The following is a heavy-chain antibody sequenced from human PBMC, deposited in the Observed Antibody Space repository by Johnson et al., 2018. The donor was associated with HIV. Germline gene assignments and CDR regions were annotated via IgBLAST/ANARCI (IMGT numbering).Heavy chain of an antibody. Sequence: QVQLVESGGGVVQPGRSLRLSCAASGFTFSSYAMHWVRQAPGKGLEWVAVLSYDGSNKFYTASVKGRFSISRDNSKNTLYLQMNSLRTEDTAVYYCARERGYYGNPAFDIWGQGTMVTVSS. CDR1: GFTFSSYA. CDR3: ARERGYYGNPAFDI. CDR2: LSYDGSNK. D-gene: IGHD4-11*01. J-gene: IGHJ3*02. V-gene: IGHV3-30-3*01.